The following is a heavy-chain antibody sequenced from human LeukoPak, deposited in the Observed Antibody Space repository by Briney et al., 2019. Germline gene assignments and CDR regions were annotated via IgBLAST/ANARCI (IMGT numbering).Heavy chain of an antibody. CDR1: GFTFSSYG. D-gene: IGHD2-2*02. V-gene: IGHV3-30*02. CDR3: ARAVGYQLLYSGY. J-gene: IGHJ4*02. CDR2: IRYDGSNK. Sequence: GGSLRLSCAASGFTFSSYGMHWVRQAPGKGLEWVAFIRYDGSNKYYADSVKGRFTISRDNSKNTLYLQMNSLRAEDTAVYYCARAVGYQLLYSGYWGQGTLVTVSS.